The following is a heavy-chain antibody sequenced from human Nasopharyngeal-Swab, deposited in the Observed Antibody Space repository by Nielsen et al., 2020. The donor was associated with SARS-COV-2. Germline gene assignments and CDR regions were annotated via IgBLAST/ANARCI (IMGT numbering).Heavy chain of an antibody. Sequence: GESLKTSCKGSGYSFTSYWISWVRQMPGKGLEWKGRIDPSDSYTNYSPSFQGHVTISAHKSISTAYLQWSSLKASDTAMYYCARHVRARGVLLDYWGQGTLVTVSS. V-gene: IGHV5-10-1*01. CDR1: GYSFTSYW. CDR3: ARHVRARGVLLDY. D-gene: IGHD3-10*01. CDR2: IDPSDSYT. J-gene: IGHJ4*02.